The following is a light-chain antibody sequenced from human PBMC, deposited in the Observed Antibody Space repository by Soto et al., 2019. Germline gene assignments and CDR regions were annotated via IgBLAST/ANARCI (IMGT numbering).Light chain of an antibody. V-gene: IGKV3-20*01. CDR3: QHCGSSPWT. CDR1: QSVSSYY. CDR2: AAS. Sequence: EIVLTQSPGTLSLSPGERATLSCRASQSVSSYYLAWYQQKPGQAPRLLIYAASSRATGIPDRFSGGGSGTDFTLTISRLEPEAFAVYYCQHCGSSPWTFDQGTKVDIK. J-gene: IGKJ1*01.